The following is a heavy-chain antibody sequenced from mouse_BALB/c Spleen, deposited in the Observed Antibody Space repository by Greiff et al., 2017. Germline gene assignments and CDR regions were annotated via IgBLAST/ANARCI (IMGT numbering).Heavy chain of an antibody. V-gene: IGHV1-15*01. D-gene: IGHD4-1*01. CDR1: GYTFTDYE. CDR2: IDPETGGT. Sequence: QVQLKQSGAELVRPGASVTLSCKASGYTFTDYEMHWVKQTPVHGLEWIGAIDPETGGTAYNQKFKGKATLTADKSSSTAYMELRSLTSEDSAVYYCTIWVSWFAYWGQGTLVTVSA. J-gene: IGHJ3*01. CDR3: TIWVSWFAY.